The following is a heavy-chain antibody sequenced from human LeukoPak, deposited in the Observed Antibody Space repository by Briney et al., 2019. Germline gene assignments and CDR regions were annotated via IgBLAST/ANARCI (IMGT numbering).Heavy chain of an antibody. CDR2: ISGSGGST. V-gene: IGHV3-23*01. Sequence: GGSLRLSCAASGFTFSSYAMSWVRQAPGKGLEWVSAISGSGGSTYYADSVKGRFTISRDNSKNTLYLQTNSLRAEDTAVYYCANVEMATITGTDYWGQGTLVTVSS. D-gene: IGHD5-12*01. J-gene: IGHJ4*02. CDR3: ANVEMATITGTDY. CDR1: GFTFSSYA.